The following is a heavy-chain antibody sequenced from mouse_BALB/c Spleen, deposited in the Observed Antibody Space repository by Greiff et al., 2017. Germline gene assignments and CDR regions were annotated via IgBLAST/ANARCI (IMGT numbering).Heavy chain of an antibody. CDR1: GFTFSSYA. J-gene: IGHJ4*01. V-gene: IGHV5-9-4*01. D-gene: IGHD1-1*01. Sequence: EVKLVESGGGLVKPGGSLKLSCAASGFTFSSYAMSWVRQSPEKRLEWVAEISSGGSYTYYPDTVTGRFTISRDNAKNTLYLEMSSLRSEDTAMYYCARVYYYGSSLYYAMDYWGQGTSVTVSS. CDR2: ISSGGSYT. CDR3: ARVYYYGSSLYYAMDY.